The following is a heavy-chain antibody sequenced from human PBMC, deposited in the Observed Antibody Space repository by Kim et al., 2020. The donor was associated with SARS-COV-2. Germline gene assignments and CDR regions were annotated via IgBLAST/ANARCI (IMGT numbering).Heavy chain of an antibody. CDR1: GGSISSYY. CDR3: ARHWDGYIRGYFDY. V-gene: IGHV4-59*08. CDR2: IYYSGST. J-gene: IGHJ4*02. Sequence: SETLSLTCTVSGGSISSYYWSWIRQPPGKGLEWIGYIYYSGSTNYNPSLKSRVTISVDTSKNQFSLKLSSVTAADTAVYYCARHWDGYIRGYFDYWGQGTLVTVSS. D-gene: IGHD5-12*01.